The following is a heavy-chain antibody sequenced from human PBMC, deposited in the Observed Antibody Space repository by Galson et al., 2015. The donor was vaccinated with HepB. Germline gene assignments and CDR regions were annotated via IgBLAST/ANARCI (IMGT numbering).Heavy chain of an antibody. CDR1: GFTLSTTGVG. D-gene: IGHD1-14*01. J-gene: IGHJ2*01. CDR2: IYYDGDK. CDR3: ALRVFDGNRRYFDL. V-gene: IGHV2-5*02. Sequence: PALVKPTQTLTLPCTFSGFTLSTTGVGVGWIRQPPGEALEWLAIIYYDGDKRYSPSLKSRLSITKDTSNNQVVLTMTNVDPVDTATYYCALRVFDGNRRYFDLWGRGTLVTVSS.